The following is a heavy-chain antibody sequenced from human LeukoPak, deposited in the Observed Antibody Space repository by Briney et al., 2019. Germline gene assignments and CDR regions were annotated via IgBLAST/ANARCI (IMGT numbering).Heavy chain of an antibody. CDR3: ARESYDIWTGYSDYYGIDV. Sequence: GASVKLSCKASGYTFTTYAMHWVRQAPGQGLEWIAWINGGSGNTKYSDNFQGRVTISRGKSESTAYMKLKSLRSEDTAVYYCARESYDIWTGYSDYYGIDVWGKGTTVTVSP. CDR1: GYTFTTYA. V-gene: IGHV1-3*01. J-gene: IGHJ6*04. CDR2: INGGSGNT. D-gene: IGHD3-9*01.